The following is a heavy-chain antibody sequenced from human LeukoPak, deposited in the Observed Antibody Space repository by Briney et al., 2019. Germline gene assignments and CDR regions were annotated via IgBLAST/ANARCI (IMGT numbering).Heavy chain of an antibody. CDR1: GFTFSSYA. J-gene: IGHJ3*02. CDR2: ISGSGGST. CDR3: AKDLWSGGSCCDAFDI. Sequence: PGASLRLSCAASGFTFSSYAMSWVRQAPGKGLEWVSGISGSGGSTYYVDAVKGRFTISRDNYKNTLYLQMNSLRVEDTAVYYCAKDLWSGGSCCDAFDIWGQGTMVTVSS. V-gene: IGHV3-23*01. D-gene: IGHD2-15*01.